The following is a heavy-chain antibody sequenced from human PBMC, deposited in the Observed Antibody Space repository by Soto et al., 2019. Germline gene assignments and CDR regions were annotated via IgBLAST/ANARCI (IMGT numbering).Heavy chain of an antibody. J-gene: IGHJ4*02. CDR2: IYYSGST. V-gene: IGHV4-59*01. CDR1: GGSISSYY. CDR3: ARDGYYYASSGYYPD. D-gene: IGHD3-22*01. Sequence: QVQLQESGPGLVKPSETLSLTCTVSGGSISSYYWSWIRQPPGKGLEWIGYIYYSGSTNYNPSLKSRVTISVDTSKNQFSLKLSSVTAADTAVYYCARDGYYYASSGYYPDWGQGTLVTVSS.